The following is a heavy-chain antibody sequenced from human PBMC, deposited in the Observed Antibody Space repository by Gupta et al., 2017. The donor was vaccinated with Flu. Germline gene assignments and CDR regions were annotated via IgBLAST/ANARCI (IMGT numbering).Heavy chain of an antibody. J-gene: IGHJ3*02. V-gene: IGHV3-64*01. Sequence: EVQLVESGGGLVQPGGSLRLSCAASGFTFSSYAMHWVRQAPGKGLEYVSAISSNGGSTYYANSVKGRFTISRDNSKNTLYLQMGSLRAEDMAVYYCARGDGDDAFDIWGQGTMVTVSS. CDR2: ISSNGGST. D-gene: IGHD3-10*01. CDR3: ARGDGDDAFDI. CDR1: GFTFSSYA.